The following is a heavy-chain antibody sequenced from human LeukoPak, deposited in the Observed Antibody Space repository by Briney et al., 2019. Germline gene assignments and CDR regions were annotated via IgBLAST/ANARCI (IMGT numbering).Heavy chain of an antibody. CDR2: INSDGSST. V-gene: IGHV3-74*01. D-gene: IGHD2-21*01. Sequence: GGSLRLSCTASGFTFSSHWMHWVRQAPGKGLVWVSRINSDGSSTSYADSVKGRFTISRDNAKNTLYLQMNSLRAEDTAVYYCARERLRGGFDPWGQGTLVTVSS. CDR1: GFTFSSHW. J-gene: IGHJ5*02. CDR3: ARERLRGGFDP.